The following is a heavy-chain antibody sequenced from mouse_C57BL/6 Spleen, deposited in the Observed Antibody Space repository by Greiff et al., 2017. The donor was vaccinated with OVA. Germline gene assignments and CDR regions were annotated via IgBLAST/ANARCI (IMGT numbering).Heavy chain of an antibody. CDR3: ARDHDGGENAMDY. J-gene: IGHJ4*01. Sequence: VQLHQSGAELVKPGASVKFSCKASGYAFSSYWMNWVKQRPGKGLEWIGQIYPGDGDTNYNGKFKGKATLTADKSSSTAYMQLSSLTSEDSSVYFCARDHDGGENAMDYWGQGTSVTVSS. V-gene: IGHV1-80*01. CDR1: GYAFSSYW. D-gene: IGHD2-4*01. CDR2: IYPGDGDT.